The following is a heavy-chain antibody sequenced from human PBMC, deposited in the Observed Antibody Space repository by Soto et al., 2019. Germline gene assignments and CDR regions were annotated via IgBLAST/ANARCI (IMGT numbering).Heavy chain of an antibody. CDR3: ARGFCSGGGCSPGAFDI. D-gene: IGHD2-15*01. V-gene: IGHV3-48*01. J-gene: IGHJ3*02. Sequence: EVQLVESGGGLVQPGGSLRLSCAAAGFNLRGYTMNWVRQAPGKGLEWVSYISSGSGTIYYADSVKGRFTISRDNAKNSLYQQMNNLRAGDAAVYYCARGFCSGGGCSPGAFDIWGQGTMVTVSS. CDR1: GFNLRGYT. CDR2: ISSGSGTI.